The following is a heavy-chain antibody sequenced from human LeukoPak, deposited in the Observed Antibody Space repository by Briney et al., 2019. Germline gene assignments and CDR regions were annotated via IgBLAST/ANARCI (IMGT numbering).Heavy chain of an antibody. CDR3: ATYSSSWYEY. Sequence: GGSLRLSCVASGFTFSDYWMSWVRQAPGKGLEWVANIKSDESERFYLDSVKGRFTISRNNAKNSLYLQMNSLRAEDTAVYYCATYSSSWYEYWGQGTLVTVSS. CDR2: IKSDESER. D-gene: IGHD6-13*01. CDR1: GFTFSDYW. J-gene: IGHJ4*02. V-gene: IGHV3-7*01.